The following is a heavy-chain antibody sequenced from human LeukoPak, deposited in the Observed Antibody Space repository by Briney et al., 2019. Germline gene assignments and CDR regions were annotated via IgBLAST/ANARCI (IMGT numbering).Heavy chain of an antibody. CDR2: IKQDGSEK. Sequence: GGSLRLSCAASGFTFSSYSMNWVRQARGKGLEWVANIKQDGSEKYYVDSVKGRFTISRDNAKNSLFLQMNSLRAEDTAVYYCARGWGDCTTVSCYTGGDVFDMWGQGTMVTVSS. CDR1: GFTFSSYS. V-gene: IGHV3-7*01. J-gene: IGHJ3*02. CDR3: ARGWGDCTTVSCYTGGDVFDM. D-gene: IGHD2-2*02.